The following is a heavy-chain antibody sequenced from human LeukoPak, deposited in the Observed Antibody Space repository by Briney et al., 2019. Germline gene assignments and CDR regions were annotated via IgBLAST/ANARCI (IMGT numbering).Heavy chain of an antibody. CDR3: LRAYHPVGWSDP. CDR1: GFTFSMSW. D-gene: IGHD1-26*01. J-gene: IGHJ5*02. V-gene: IGHV3-7*04. CDR2: INGHGSEI. Sequence: GGSLRLSCAASGFTFSMSWMTWVRQAPGKGLEWVASINGHGSEIHYVDSVKGRFTISRDNANDSLYLQMNSLTAEDTAMYYCLRAYHPVGWSDPWGQGTLVTVSS.